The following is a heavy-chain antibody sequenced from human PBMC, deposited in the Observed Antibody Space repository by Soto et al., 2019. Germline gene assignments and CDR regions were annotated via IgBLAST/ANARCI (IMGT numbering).Heavy chain of an antibody. CDR1: GFTFSSYA. J-gene: IGHJ6*01. CDR3: AIPRGKQVAYGMAV. CDR2: ISGNGGST. D-gene: IGHD6-6*01. Sequence: EVQLLESGGGLVQPGGSLRLSCAASGFTFSSYAMNWVRQAPGKGLEWVSGISGNGGSTYYADSVTGRFTISRDNSKNTLYLQMSSLRAEDTAVYYCAIPRGKQVAYGMAVWGQGTTVTVSS. V-gene: IGHV3-23*01.